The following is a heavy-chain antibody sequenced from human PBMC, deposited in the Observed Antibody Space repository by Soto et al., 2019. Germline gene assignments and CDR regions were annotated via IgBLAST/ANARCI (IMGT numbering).Heavy chain of an antibody. CDR1: GGSISGYY. V-gene: IGHV4-59*08. D-gene: IGHD2-2*02. CDR2: IYSSGST. Sequence: PSETLSLTCTVSGGSISGYYWSWIRQPTGKGLEWIGYIYSSGSTNYNPSLQSRVTISVDTSKNQFSLELSSVTAADTAVYYCARLACSSTRCFTYFDYWGQGALVTVSS. J-gene: IGHJ4*02. CDR3: ARLACSSTRCFTYFDY.